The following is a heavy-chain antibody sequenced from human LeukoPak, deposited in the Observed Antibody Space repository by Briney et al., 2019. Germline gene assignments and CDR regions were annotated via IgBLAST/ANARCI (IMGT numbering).Heavy chain of an antibody. V-gene: IGHV4-31*03. CDR1: GGSISSGDSY. Sequence: PSETLSLTCTVFGGSISSGDSYWSWIRQHPGKGLEWIGYIYYSGTTYYNPSLKSRVSISIDTSKKQFSLKLSSVTVADTAVYYCASANTDHDVVTGYYMGNWFDPWGQGTLVTVSS. J-gene: IGHJ5*02. D-gene: IGHD3-9*01. CDR3: ASANTDHDVVTGYYMGNWFDP. CDR2: IYYSGTT.